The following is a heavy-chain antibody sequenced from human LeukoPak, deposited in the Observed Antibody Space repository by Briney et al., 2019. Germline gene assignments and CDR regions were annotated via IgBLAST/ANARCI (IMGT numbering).Heavy chain of an antibody. Sequence: AGGSLRLSCAASGFNFGIYSLNWVRRAPGKGLEWLSYISAGSTIYYADSVKGRFTISRDNANNLLYLQMNSLRAEDTAVYYCARDLFGTYDSDYWGQGILVTVSS. V-gene: IGHV3-48*01. CDR1: GFNFGIYS. D-gene: IGHD5-12*01. CDR2: ISAGSTI. J-gene: IGHJ4*02. CDR3: ARDLFGTYDSDY.